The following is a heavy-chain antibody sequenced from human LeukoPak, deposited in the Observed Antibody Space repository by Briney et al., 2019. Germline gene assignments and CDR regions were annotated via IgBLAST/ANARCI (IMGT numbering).Heavy chain of an antibody. D-gene: IGHD3-3*01. CDR3: ARDFKSGYADS. CDR2: IYDDGSKE. V-gene: IGHV3-33*02. Sequence: RGSLRLSCAASGFTFSNYGMHWVRQAPGKGLEWVAVIYDDGSKEYFADSAKGRFTISRDNSKNTVVLQMNSLRGEDTAVYYCARDFKSGYADSWGQGTLVTVSS. J-gene: IGHJ4*02. CDR1: GFTFSNYG.